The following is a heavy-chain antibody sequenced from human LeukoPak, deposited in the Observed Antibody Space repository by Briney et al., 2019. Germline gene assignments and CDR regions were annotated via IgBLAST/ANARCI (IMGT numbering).Heavy chain of an antibody. CDR3: ARVAYARAFDM. J-gene: IGHJ3*02. CDR1: GFTFSAYW. V-gene: IGHV3-74*01. D-gene: IGHD4-17*01. CDR2: IKYDGSNI. Sequence: GGSLRLSCAASGFTFSAYWMHWVRQAPGKGLVWVSRIKYDGSNIIYADSVKGRFTISRDNAKNTLYLQMNSLRAEDTAVYYCARVAYARAFDMWGQGTMVTVSS.